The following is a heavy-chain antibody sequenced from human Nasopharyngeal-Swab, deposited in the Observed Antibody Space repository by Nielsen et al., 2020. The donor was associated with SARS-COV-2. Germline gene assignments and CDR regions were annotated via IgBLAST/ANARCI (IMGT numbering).Heavy chain of an antibody. Sequence: SLKISCAASGFSFDDYGMHWVRQGPGRGLEWVAGISWNSGTINYAASVKGRFTISRDNAKKSLYLQMNSLRAEDSALYYCAKDLTRGDLVTSNAFDIWGQGTVVTVSS. J-gene: IGHJ3*02. CDR2: ISWNSGTI. D-gene: IGHD2-21*02. CDR1: GFSFDDYG. V-gene: IGHV3-9*01. CDR3: AKDLTRGDLVTSNAFDI.